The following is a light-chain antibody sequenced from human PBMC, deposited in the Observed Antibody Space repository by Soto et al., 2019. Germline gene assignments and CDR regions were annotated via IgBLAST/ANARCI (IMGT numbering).Light chain of an antibody. CDR3: LQVYNYPLT. CDR1: QGIRND. Sequence: AIHMTQSPSSLSASVGDRVTITCRASQGIRNDLGWYQQKPGKAPNLLIYAASSLQSGVPSTFSGSGSGTDFTLTISSLQPEDFATYYCLQVYNYPLTFGGGTKVDIK. CDR2: AAS. V-gene: IGKV1-6*01. J-gene: IGKJ4*01.